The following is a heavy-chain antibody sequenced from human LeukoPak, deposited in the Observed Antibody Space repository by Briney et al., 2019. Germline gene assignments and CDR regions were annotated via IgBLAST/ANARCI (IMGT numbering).Heavy chain of an antibody. CDR3: ARVRSNDYVWGTLSYYSDY. D-gene: IGHD3-16*01. J-gene: IGHJ4*02. CDR1: GGTFSSYA. Sequence: GASVKVSCKASGGTFSSYAISWVRQAPGQGLEWMGGIIPIFGTANYAQKFQGRVTITADESTSTAYMELSSLRSEDTAVYYCARVRSNDYVWGTLSYYSDYWGQGTLVTVSS. V-gene: IGHV1-69*13. CDR2: IIPIFGTA.